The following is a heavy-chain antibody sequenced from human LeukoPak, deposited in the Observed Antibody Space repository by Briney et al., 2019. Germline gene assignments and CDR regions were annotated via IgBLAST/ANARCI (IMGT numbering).Heavy chain of an antibody. D-gene: IGHD2-2*01. V-gene: IGHV3-30*18. CDR2: TSSDGDNQ. J-gene: IGHJ4*02. Sequence: GGSLRLSCAASGFTFSSYGMHWVRQAPGKGLEWVAVTSSDGDNQYYVDSVKGRFTISRDNSKNTLYLQMNSLRAEDTAVYHCANENYAENAAYLDNWGQGTLVTVSS. CDR1: GFTFSSYG. CDR3: ANENYAENAAYLDN.